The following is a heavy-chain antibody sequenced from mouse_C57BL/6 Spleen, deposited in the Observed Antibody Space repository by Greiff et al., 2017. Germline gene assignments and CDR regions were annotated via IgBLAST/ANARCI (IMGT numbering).Heavy chain of an antibody. J-gene: IGHJ4*01. CDR2: INPSNGGN. Sequence: QVQLQQPGTELVKPGASVKLSCKASGYTFTSYSMHWVKQRPGQGLEWIGNINPSNGGNNYNEKFKSKATLTVDKSSSTAYMQLSSLTSEDSAVYYCARDSSGYAMDYWGQGTSVTVSS. V-gene: IGHV1-53*01. CDR3: ARDSSGYAMDY. D-gene: IGHD3-2*02. CDR1: GYTFTSYS.